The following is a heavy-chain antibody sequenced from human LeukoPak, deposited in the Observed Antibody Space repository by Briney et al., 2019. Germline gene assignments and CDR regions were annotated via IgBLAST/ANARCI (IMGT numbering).Heavy chain of an antibody. V-gene: IGHV1-69*05. D-gene: IGHD5-18*01. J-gene: IGHJ5*02. CDR3: ARGGGYSYGYYLS. Sequence: ASVKVSCKASGGTFSSYAISWVRQAPGQGLEWMGGIIPIFDTANYAQKFQGRVTITTDESTSTAYMELSSLRSEDTAVYYCARGGGYSYGYYLSWGQGTLVTVSS. CDR1: GGTFSSYA. CDR2: IIPIFDTA.